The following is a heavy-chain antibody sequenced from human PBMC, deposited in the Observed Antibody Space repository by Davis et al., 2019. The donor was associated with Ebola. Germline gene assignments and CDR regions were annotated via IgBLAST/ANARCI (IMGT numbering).Heavy chain of an antibody. J-gene: IGHJ6*02. Sequence: ETLSLTCTVSGGSVSSGSYYWSWIRQPPGKGLEWVANIKQDGSEKYYVDSVKGRFTISRDNAKNSLYLQMNSLRAEDTAVYYCARKYGDYYYYGMDVWGQGTTVTVSS. CDR2: IKQDGSEK. CDR3: ARKYGDYYYYGMDV. D-gene: IGHD4/OR15-4a*01. V-gene: IGHV3-7*01. CDR1: GGSVSSGSYY.